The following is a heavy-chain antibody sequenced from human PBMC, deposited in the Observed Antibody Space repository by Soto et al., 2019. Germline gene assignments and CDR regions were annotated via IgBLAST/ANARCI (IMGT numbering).Heavy chain of an antibody. V-gene: IGHV4-59*01. CDR1: GGSISSYY. CDR3: AREHYYSYYYMDV. Sequence: QVQLQESGPGLVKPSETLSLTCTVSGGSISSYYWNWIRQPPGKGLEWIGYIYYSGSTSYNPSLSSRVTISLGTSKNQFSLKLSSVTAADTAVYYCAREHYYSYYYMDVWGKGTTVTVSS. CDR2: IYYSGST. J-gene: IGHJ6*03.